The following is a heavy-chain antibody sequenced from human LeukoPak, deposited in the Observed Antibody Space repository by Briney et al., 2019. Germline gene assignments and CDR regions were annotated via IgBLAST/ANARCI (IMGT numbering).Heavy chain of an antibody. V-gene: IGHV4-39*07. CDR1: GGSISNYY. CDR2: IYYSGGT. J-gene: IGHJ4*02. Sequence: SETLSLTCTVSGGSISNYYWGWIRQPPGEGLEWIGSIYYSGGTYYNSSLQSRVTISVDTSKNQFSLKLSSVTAADTAVYYCARGYSGYEEPFDYWGQGTLVTVSS. CDR3: ARGYSGYEEPFDY. D-gene: IGHD5-12*01.